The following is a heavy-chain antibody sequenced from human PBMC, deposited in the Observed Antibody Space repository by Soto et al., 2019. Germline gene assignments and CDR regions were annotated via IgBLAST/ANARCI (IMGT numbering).Heavy chain of an antibody. V-gene: IGHV1-18*01. D-gene: IGHD3-9*01. CDR2: ISAYNGNT. Sequence: ASVKVSCKASGYTFTSYGISWVRQAPGQGLEWMGWISAYNGNTNYAQKLQGRVTMTTDTSTSTAYMELRSLRSDDTAVYYCARGGGTYYDILTGHGDYYYMAVWGKGTTVTVSS. CDR1: GYTFTSYG. CDR3: ARGGGTYYDILTGHGDYYYMAV. J-gene: IGHJ6*03.